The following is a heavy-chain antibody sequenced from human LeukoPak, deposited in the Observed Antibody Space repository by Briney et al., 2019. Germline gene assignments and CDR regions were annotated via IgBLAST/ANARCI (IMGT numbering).Heavy chain of an antibody. Sequence: GGSLRLSCAASGFTFSSYWMSWVRQAPGKGLEWVANIKQDGSEKYYVDSVKGRFTISRDNAKNPLYLQMNSLRAEDTAVYYCTRDQVVVAATDYYYYGMDVWGKGTTVTVSS. CDR1: GFTFSSYW. J-gene: IGHJ6*04. CDR3: TRDQVVVAATDYYYYGMDV. V-gene: IGHV3-7*03. CDR2: IKQDGSEK. D-gene: IGHD2-15*01.